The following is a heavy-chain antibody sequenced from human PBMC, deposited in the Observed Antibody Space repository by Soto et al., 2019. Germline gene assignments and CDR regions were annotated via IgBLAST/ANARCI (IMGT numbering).Heavy chain of an antibody. CDR2: ISGSGGST. CDR3: AKREDRAAAGPSDY. D-gene: IGHD6-13*01. CDR1: GFTFSSYA. V-gene: IGHV3-23*01. J-gene: IGHJ4*02. Sequence: LRLSCAASGFTFSSYAMSWVRQAPGKGLEWVSAISGSGGSTYYADSVKGRFTISRDNSKNTLYLQMNSLRAEDTAVYYCAKREDRAAAGPSDYWGQGTLVTVSS.